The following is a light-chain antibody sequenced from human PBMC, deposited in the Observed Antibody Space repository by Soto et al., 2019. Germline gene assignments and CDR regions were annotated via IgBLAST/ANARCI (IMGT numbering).Light chain of an antibody. CDR1: QTISSW. CDR3: TQSRSWYT. CDR2: DAS. Sequence: IQMTQSPSTLSASVGDSVTITCRASQTISSWVSWYQQKPGTAPKLLIYDASNLESGVPSRFSGSGSGTAFMLTISSLQPDDFAPYYCTQSRSWYTFGQGTKLEIK. V-gene: IGKV1-5*01. J-gene: IGKJ2*01.